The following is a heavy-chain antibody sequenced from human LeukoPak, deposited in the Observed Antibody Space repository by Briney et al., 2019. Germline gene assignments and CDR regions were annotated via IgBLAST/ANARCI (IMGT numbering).Heavy chain of an antibody. CDR2: IKSNTDGGTA. V-gene: IGHV3-15*01. J-gene: IGHJ4*02. D-gene: IGHD1-26*01. CDR3: ATEYYGSYNY. CDR1: GFTFTNAW. Sequence: GGSLGLSCAASGFTFTNAWMSWVRQAPGKGLEWVGHIKSNTDGGTADSAAPGKGRFTISRDDSKHTLYLQMNSLKTEDTALYYCATEYYGSYNYWGQGALVTVSS.